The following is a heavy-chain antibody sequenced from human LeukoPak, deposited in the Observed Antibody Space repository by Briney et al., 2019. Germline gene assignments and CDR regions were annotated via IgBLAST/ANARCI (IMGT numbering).Heavy chain of an antibody. CDR2: IIPIFGIA. Sequence: SVKVSYKASGGTFSSYAISWVRQAPGQGLEWMGRIIPIFGIANYAQKFQGRVTITADKSTSTAYMELSSLRSEDTAVYYCARAVYDSSGYYLWGWGQGTLVTVSS. V-gene: IGHV1-69*04. CDR1: GGTFSSYA. J-gene: IGHJ4*02. D-gene: IGHD3-22*01. CDR3: ARAVYDSSGYYLWG.